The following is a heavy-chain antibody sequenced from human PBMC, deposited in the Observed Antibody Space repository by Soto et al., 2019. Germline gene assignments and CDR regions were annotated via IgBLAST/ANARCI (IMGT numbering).Heavy chain of an antibody. V-gene: IGHV3-72*01. CDR3: VRTSHYGSGSWNFDY. D-gene: IGHD3-10*01. Sequence: VQLVESGGGLVQPGGSLRLSCAASGFTFSDHSMDWVRQAPGKGLEWVGRTRNKANSYSTEYAASVRGRFTISRDESKNSLYLQMNSLKTEDTAVYYCVRTSHYGSGSWNFDYWGQGTLVTVSS. J-gene: IGHJ4*02. CDR1: GFTFSDHS. CDR2: TRNKANSYST.